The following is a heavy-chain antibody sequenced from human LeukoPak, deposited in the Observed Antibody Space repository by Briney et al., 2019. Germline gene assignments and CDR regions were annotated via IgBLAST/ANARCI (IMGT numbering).Heavy chain of an antibody. V-gene: IGHV3-30*18. CDR3: AKAYYGSGSPLDWFDP. CDR1: GFTFSSYE. D-gene: IGHD3-10*01. CDR2: ISYDGSKK. Sequence: GGSLRLSCAASGFTFSSYEMNWVRQAPGKGLEWVAIISYDGSKKYYGDSVKGRFTISRDNSKNTLYLQMNSLRAEDTAVYYCAKAYYGSGSPLDWFDPWGQGTLVTVSS. J-gene: IGHJ5*02.